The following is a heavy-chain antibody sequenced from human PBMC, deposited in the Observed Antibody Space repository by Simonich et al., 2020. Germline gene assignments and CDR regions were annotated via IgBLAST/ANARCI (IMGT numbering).Heavy chain of an antibody. CDR3: ARDGLGTAYYYYMDV. J-gene: IGHJ6*03. CDR2: IKQDGSEK. V-gene: IGHV3-7*01. D-gene: IGHD7-27*01. Sequence: EVQLVESGGGLVQPGGSLSLSCAASGFTFSSYWMRWVRQAPGKGLEGVATIKQDGSEKYYVDSGKGRFTISRDNAKNSLYLQMNSLRAEDTAVYYCARDGLGTAYYYYMDVWGKGTTVTVSS. CDR1: GFTFSSYW.